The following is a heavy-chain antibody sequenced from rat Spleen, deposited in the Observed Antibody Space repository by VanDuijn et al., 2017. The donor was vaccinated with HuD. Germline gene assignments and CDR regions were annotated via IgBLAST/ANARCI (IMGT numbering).Heavy chain of an antibody. CDR1: GFTFNNYD. V-gene: IGHV5-25*01. J-gene: IGHJ3*01. Sequence: EVQVVESGGDLVQPGRSMKLSCAASGFTFNNYDLAWVRQAPTRGLEWVATISYGDSSGHSNTYYRDSVKGRFTISRDNAKNALYLQMNNLRSEDTAIYYCIKVLGNWFAYWGQGTLVTVSS. CDR3: IKVLGNWFAY. CDR2: ISYGDSSGHSNT. D-gene: IGHD5-1*01.